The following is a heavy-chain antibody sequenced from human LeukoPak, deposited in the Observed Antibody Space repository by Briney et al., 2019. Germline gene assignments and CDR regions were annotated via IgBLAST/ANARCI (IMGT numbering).Heavy chain of an antibody. J-gene: IGHJ6*03. V-gene: IGHV4-39*07. CDR3: ARVDYDSSGYFPAYYYYYMDV. D-gene: IGHD3-22*01. Sequence: PSETLSLTCTVSGGSISSSSYYWGWIRQPPGKGLERIGSIYYSGSTYYNPSLKSRVTISVDTSKNQFSLKLSSVTAADTAVYYCARVDYDSSGYFPAYYYYYMDVWGKGTTVTISS. CDR1: GGSISSSSYY. CDR2: IYYSGST.